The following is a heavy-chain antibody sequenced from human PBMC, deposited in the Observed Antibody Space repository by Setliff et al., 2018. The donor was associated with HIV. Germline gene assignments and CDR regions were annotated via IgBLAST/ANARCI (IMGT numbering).Heavy chain of an antibody. J-gene: IGHJ4*02. CDR1: GFTFSSYV. CDR2: MSTGGGIK. D-gene: IGHD6-13*01. CDR3: VRVAGFSSSWFGY. Sequence: GGSLRLSCAATGFTFSSYVLHWVRQAPGKGLEWVAVMSTGGGIKICADSVKGRFTISRDNSRNTLFLQMNNLRPEDTATYYCVRVAGFSSSWFGYWGQGTLVTVSS. V-gene: IGHV3-30-3*01.